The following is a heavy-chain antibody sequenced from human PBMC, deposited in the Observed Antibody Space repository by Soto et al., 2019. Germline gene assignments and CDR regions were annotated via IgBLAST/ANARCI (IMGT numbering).Heavy chain of an antibody. CDR2: ISYDGNNK. CDR1: GFTFSTYG. J-gene: IGHJ4*02. V-gene: IGHV3-30*18. Sequence: QVQLVESGGGVVQPGRSLRLSCAASGFTFSTYGMHWVRQAPGKGLEWVAVISYDGNNKYYADSVKGRFTISRDNSKNTLYQQMSSLRAEDTAVYYCAKSVYNWNDGFFDYWGQGTLVTVSP. CDR3: AKSVYNWNDGFFDY. D-gene: IGHD1-1*01.